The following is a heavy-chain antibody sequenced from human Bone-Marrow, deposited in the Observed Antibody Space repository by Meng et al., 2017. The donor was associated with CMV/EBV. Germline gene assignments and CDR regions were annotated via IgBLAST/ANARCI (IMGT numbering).Heavy chain of an antibody. Sequence: SETLSLTCTVSGYSISSGYYWGWIRQPPGKGLEWIGSIYHSGSTYYNPSLKSRVTISVDTSKNQFSLKLSSVTAADTAVYYCARRGYGGNPTTRIIDYWGQGTLVTVSS. CDR3: ARRGYGGNPTTRIIDY. D-gene: IGHD4-23*01. J-gene: IGHJ4*02. CDR1: GYSISSGYY. V-gene: IGHV4-38-2*02. CDR2: IYHSGST.